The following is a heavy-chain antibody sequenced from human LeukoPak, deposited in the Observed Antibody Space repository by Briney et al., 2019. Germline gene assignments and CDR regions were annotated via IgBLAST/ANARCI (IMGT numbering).Heavy chain of an antibody. CDR3: AGVSSSRIDY. V-gene: IGHV4-4*07. CDR1: GGSISSYY. CDR2: IYTSGST. D-gene: IGHD6-6*01. J-gene: IGHJ4*02. Sequence: SETLSLTCTVSGGSISSYYWSWIRQPAGKGLEWIGRIYTSGSTNYNPSLKSRVTMSVDTSKNQFSLKPSSVTAADTAVSYCAGVSSSRIDYWGQGTLVTVSS.